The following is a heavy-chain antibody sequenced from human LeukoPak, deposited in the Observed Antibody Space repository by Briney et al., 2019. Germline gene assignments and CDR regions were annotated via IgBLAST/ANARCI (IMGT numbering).Heavy chain of an antibody. V-gene: IGHV5-51*01. J-gene: IGHJ4*02. CDR2: IYPGDSDT. CDR1: GYSFTIYW. CDR3: ARHEDRYYDSSGYGLDY. D-gene: IGHD3-22*01. Sequence: GESLKISCKGSGYSFTIYWIGWVRQMPGKGLEWMGIIYPGDSDTRYSPSFQGQVTISADKSISTAYLQWSSLKASDTAMYYCARHEDRYYDSSGYGLDYWGQGTLVTVSS.